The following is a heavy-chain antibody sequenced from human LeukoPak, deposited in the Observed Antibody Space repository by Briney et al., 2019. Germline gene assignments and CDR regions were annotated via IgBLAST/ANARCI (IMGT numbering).Heavy chain of an antibody. CDR1: GFTFDDYA. D-gene: IGHD6-19*01. V-gene: IGHV3-9*01. CDR3: AKGLAASYSSGWWSRSSYYYGMDV. CDR2: ISWNSGSI. J-gene: IGHJ6*02. Sequence: GGSLRLSCTASGFTFDDYAMHWVRQAPGKGLEWVSGISWNSGSIGYADSVKGRFTISRDNAKNSLYLQMNSLRAEDTALYYCAKGLAASYSSGWWSRSSYYYGMDVWGQGTTVTVSS.